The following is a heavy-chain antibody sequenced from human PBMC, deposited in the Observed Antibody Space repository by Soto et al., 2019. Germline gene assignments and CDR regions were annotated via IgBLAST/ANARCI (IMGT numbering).Heavy chain of an antibody. D-gene: IGHD1-26*01. CDR1: GFTFSNYA. Sequence: GSLRLSCAASGFTFSNYAMSWVRQAPGKGLEWVSAISGSGGWTYYADSVKGRFTIPRDNSKNTLYLQMSSLRAEDTAVYYCARDEARXGATDLGYYYYYYGMDVWGQGTTVTVSS. CDR3: ARDEARXGATDLGYYYYYYGMDV. CDR2: ISGSGGWT. J-gene: IGHJ6*02. V-gene: IGHV3-23*01.